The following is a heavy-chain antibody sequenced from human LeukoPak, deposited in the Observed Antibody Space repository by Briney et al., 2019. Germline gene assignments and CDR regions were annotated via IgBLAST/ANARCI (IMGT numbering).Heavy chain of an antibody. J-gene: IGHJ5*02. V-gene: IGHV1-3*01. CDR2: INAGNGNT. Sequence: ASVKVSCKASGYTFTSYAMHWVRQAPGQRLEWMGLINAGNGNTKYSQKFQGRVTITRDTSASTAYMELSSLRSEDTAVYYCARDRKVPAAIGYNWFDPWGQVTLVTVSS. D-gene: IGHD2-2*01. CDR3: ARDRKVPAAIGYNWFDP. CDR1: GYTFTSYA.